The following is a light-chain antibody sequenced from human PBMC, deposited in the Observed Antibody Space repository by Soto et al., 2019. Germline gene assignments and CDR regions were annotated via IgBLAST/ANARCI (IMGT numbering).Light chain of an antibody. Sequence: QLVLTQSPSASASLGASVKITCILSSGHSSYAIAWHQQQPEKGPRFLMKLNSDGSHSKGDGIPDRFSGSSSGAERYLIISSLQSEDEADYYCQTWGTGIHVVFGGGTKLTVL. CDR1: SGHSSYA. J-gene: IGLJ2*01. V-gene: IGLV4-69*01. CDR3: QTWGTGIHVV. CDR2: LNSDGSH.